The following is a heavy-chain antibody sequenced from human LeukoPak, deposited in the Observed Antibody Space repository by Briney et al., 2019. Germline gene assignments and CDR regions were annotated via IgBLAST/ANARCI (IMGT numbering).Heavy chain of an antibody. CDR1: GGSISSYY. J-gene: IGHJ4*02. V-gene: IGHV4-34*01. CDR3: ARGVSSSWYYSDY. Sequence: SETLSLTCTVSGGSISSYYWNWIRQPPGKGLEWIGEINHSGSTNYNPSLKSRVTMSVDTSKNQFSLKLTSVTAADTAVYYCARGVSSSWYYSDYWGQGTLVTVSS. D-gene: IGHD6-13*01. CDR2: INHSGST.